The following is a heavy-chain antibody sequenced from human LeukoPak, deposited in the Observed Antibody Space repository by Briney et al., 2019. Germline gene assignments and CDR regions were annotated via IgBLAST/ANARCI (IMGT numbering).Heavy chain of an antibody. Sequence: PSETLSLTCTVSGGSISSGDYYWSWIRQPPGKGLEWIGYIYYSGSTYYNPSLKSRVTISVDTSKNQFSLKLSSVTAADTAVYYCASTGIAAAGTGYYYYGMDVWGQGTTVTVSS. V-gene: IGHV4-30-4*01. J-gene: IGHJ6*02. CDR2: IYYSGST. CDR1: GGSISSGDYY. D-gene: IGHD6-13*01. CDR3: ASTGIAAAGTGYYYYGMDV.